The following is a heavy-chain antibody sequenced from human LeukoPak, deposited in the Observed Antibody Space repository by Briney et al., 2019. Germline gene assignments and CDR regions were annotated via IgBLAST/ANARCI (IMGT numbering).Heavy chain of an antibody. CDR3: ASHYGSGSYPFDY. D-gene: IGHD3-10*01. CDR1: GFSFSDFY. J-gene: IGHJ4*02. Sequence: PGGSLRLSCAASGFSFSDFYMSWTRQAPGKGLEWISYISSSGDTTYYADSVKGRFFIFRDNAKNSLSLQMNSLKVEDTAVYYCASHYGSGSYPFDYWGQGTLVTVSS. CDR2: ISSSGDTT. V-gene: IGHV3-11*01.